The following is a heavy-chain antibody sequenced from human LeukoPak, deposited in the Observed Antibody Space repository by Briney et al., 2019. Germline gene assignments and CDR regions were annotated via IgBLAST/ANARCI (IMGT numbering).Heavy chain of an antibody. J-gene: IGHJ4*02. CDR1: GYTFTGHY. CDR2: ISPRGGT. Sequence: EASVKVSCKASGYTFTGHYMHWMRQAPGQGLEWMGWISPRGGTNYAQKFQGRVTMTRDTSISTAYMELSGLTSDDTAVYYCASVTYSDYDDFDSWGQGTLVTVSS. D-gene: IGHD3-22*01. V-gene: IGHV1-2*02. CDR3: ASVTYSDYDDFDS.